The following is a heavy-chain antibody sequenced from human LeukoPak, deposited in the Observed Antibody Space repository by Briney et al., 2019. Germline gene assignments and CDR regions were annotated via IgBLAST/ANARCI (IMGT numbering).Heavy chain of an antibody. Sequence: PGGSLRLSCAASGFTFNTYWIHWVRHAPGKGLVWVSRISRDGIATAYAESVKGRCTISRDNAKNTLYLQMNSLRVDDNGLYYCARDYSVYYSPFDSWGQGTLVTVSS. V-gene: IGHV3-74*01. J-gene: IGHJ5*01. CDR3: ARDYSVYYSPFDS. CDR1: GFTFNTYW. D-gene: IGHD3-10*01. CDR2: ISRDGIAT.